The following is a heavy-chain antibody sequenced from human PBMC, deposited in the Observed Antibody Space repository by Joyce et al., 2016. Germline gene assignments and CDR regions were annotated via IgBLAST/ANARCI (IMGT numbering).Heavy chain of an antibody. CDR3: ARDGPKTTWDPGYYFDF. CDR2: ISYDGKNT. J-gene: IGHJ4*02. Sequence: QVKLVESGGGVVQPGRSLRLSCAASGFTFSGHSMHWVRQAPGKGLDWLAIISYDGKNTYYGDSMKCRFTISRDNSKNTVYLQVDSLRTEDTAVYYCARDGPKTTWDPGYYFDFWGQGTLVTVSS. V-gene: IGHV3-30*04. CDR1: GFTFSGHS. D-gene: IGHD1-14*01.